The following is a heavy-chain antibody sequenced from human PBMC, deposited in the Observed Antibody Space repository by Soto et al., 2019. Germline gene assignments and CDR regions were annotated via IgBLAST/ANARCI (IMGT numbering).Heavy chain of an antibody. J-gene: IGHJ6*02. CDR3: ARGRGYYEMDV. CDR1: GGSVSSGVFS. Sequence: SETLSLTCAVSGGSVSSGVFSWNWIRQPPGQGLEWIGYISHGGSPHYTPSLRSRVSISVDRSTNVISLNLTSMTPADTAAYFWARGRGYYEMDVWGQGTTVTVSS. V-gene: IGHV4-30-2*01. CDR2: ISHGGSP.